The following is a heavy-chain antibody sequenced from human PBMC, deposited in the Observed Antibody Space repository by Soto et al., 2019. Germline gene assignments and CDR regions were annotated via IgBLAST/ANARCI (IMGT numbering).Heavy chain of an antibody. J-gene: IGHJ6*02. CDR2: ISGSGGST. CDR3: AKDEAYYYDSSGYYRYGMDV. CDR1: GFTFSSYS. D-gene: IGHD3-22*01. V-gene: IGHV3-23*01. Sequence: LRLSCAASGFTFSSYSMSWVRQAPWKGLEWVSAISGSGGSTYYADSVKGRFTISRDNSKNTLYLQMNSLRAEDTAVYYCAKDEAYYYDSSGYYRYGMDVWGQGTTVTVSS.